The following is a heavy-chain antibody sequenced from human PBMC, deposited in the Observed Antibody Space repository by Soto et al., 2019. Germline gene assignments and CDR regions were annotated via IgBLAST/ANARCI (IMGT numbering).Heavy chain of an antibody. J-gene: IGHJ3*02. D-gene: IGHD2-21*02. V-gene: IGHV4-30-4*01. Sequence: QVQLQESGPGLVKPSQTLSLTCTVSGGSISSGDYYWSWIRQPPGKGLEWIGYIYYSGSTYYNPSLKSRVTISVDTSKRQSALKLSSVAAADTAVYYCAISKAYCGGDCDSDALDIWGQGTIVTVSS. CDR1: GGSISSGDYY. CDR3: AISKAYCGGDCDSDALDI. CDR2: IYYSGST.